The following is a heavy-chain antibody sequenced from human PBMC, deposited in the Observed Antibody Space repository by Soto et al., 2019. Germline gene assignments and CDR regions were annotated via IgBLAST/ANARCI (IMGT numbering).Heavy chain of an antibody. CDR2: IWSDGSKD. Sequence: QLQLVELGGGVVQPGGSLRLSCAASGLIFSRSGMHWVRQAPGKGLEWVAMIWSDGSKDYYADSVRGRFTISRDDSKSMLYLQMGSLTADDTAVYYCARDKGVTCLDDWGQGTLVTVSS. D-gene: IGHD3-16*02. V-gene: IGHV3-33*01. J-gene: IGHJ4*02. CDR1: GLIFSRSG. CDR3: ARDKGVTCLDD.